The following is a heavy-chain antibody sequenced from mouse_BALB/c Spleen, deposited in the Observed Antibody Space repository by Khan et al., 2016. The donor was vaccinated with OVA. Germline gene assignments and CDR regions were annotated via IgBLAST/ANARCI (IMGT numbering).Heavy chain of an antibody. CDR2: ISSGGDYT. J-gene: IGHJ3*01. V-gene: IGHV5-6*01. CDR1: GFIFSSYS. Sequence: EVELVESGGDLVKPGGSLKLSCAASGFIFSSYSMSWVRQTPDKRLEWVATISSGGDYTYYPDSVKGRFTISRVDAKNTLYLQMSSLKSEDTAMYYCASHLTGSFAYWGQGTLVTVSA. CDR3: ASHLTGSFAY. D-gene: IGHD4-1*01.